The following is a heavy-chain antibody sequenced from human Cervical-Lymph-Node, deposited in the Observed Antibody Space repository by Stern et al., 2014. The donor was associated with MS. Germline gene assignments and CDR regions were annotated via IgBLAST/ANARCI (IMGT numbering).Heavy chain of an antibody. J-gene: IGHJ4*02. Sequence: EVQLVESGGDLVQPGGSLRLSCAASGFTFTNYFMSWVRQAPGMGLEWVANIDQDGNEENYADAVKGRFTISRDNAKNSLYLQMNSLRVDDTAVYYCAGGTGWLQPHWGQGALVTVSS. CDR1: GFTFTNYF. CDR3: AGGTGWLQPH. CDR2: IDQDGNEE. D-gene: IGHD5-24*01. V-gene: IGHV3-7*01.